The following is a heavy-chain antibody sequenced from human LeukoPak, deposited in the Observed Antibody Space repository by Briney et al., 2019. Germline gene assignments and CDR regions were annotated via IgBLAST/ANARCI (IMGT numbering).Heavy chain of an antibody. J-gene: IGHJ6*02. CDR3: AGVDALTGTATIFGLAYTNYGMDV. Sequence: ASVKVSCKASGYTFTSYGISWVRQAPGQGLEWMGWISAYNGNTNYAQKLQGRVTMTTDTSTSTAYMELRSLRSDDTAVYYCAGVDALTGTATIFGLAYTNYGMDVWGQGTTVTVYS. CDR2: ISAYNGNT. V-gene: IGHV1-18*01. CDR1: GYTFTSYG. D-gene: IGHD3-3*01.